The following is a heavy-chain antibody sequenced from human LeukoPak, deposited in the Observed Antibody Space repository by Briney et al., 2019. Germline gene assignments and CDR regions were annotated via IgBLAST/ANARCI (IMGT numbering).Heavy chain of an antibody. CDR1: GGSISSSSYY. J-gene: IGHJ6*03. D-gene: IGHD1-26*01. V-gene: IGHV4-39*07. CDR2: IYYSGST. CDR3: ARAGYSGSYLHFYMDV. Sequence: KPSETLSLTCTVSGGSISSSSYYWGWIRQPPGKGLEWIGSIYYSGSTYYNPSLKSRVTISVDTSKNQFSLKLSSVTAADTAVYYCARAGYSGSYLHFYMDVWGKGTTVTVSS.